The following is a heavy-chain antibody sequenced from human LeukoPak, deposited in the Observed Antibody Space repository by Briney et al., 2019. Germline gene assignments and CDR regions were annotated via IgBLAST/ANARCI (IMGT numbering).Heavy chain of an antibody. CDR1: GFTFSSYS. CDR2: ISSSSSYI. D-gene: IGHD3-9*01. Sequence: PGGSLRLSCAASGFTFSSYSMNWVRQAPGKGLEWVSSISSSSSYIYYADSVKGRFTISRDNAKNSLYLQMNSLRAEDTAVYYCARVPVSRYFDWPGDAFDIWGQGTMVTVSS. V-gene: IGHV3-21*01. CDR3: ARVPVSRYFDWPGDAFDI. J-gene: IGHJ3*02.